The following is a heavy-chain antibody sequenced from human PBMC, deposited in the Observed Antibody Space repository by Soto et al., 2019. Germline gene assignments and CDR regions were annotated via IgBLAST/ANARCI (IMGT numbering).Heavy chain of an antibody. Sequence: QVQLAQSGAEVKEPGASVKVSCKASGYTFSHYYMHWVRQAPGQGLEWMGWINPDTGATKYAQKYEGRVTMTRDTSISTAYLEVTGLRSDETAVFYCARKVRDYNFDYWGQGTLVTVST. CDR1: GYTFSHYY. V-gene: IGHV1-2*02. J-gene: IGHJ4*02. D-gene: IGHD4-4*01. CDR3: ARKVRDYNFDY. CDR2: INPDTGAT.